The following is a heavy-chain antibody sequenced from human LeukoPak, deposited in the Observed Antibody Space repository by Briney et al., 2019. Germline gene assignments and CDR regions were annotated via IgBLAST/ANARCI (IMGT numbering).Heavy chain of an antibody. CDR2: IYSSGYT. V-gene: IGHV4-4*07. CDR3: ATGGDTSSARGYYAMDV. D-gene: IGHD6-13*01. CDR1: GDSISSYY. J-gene: IGHJ6*02. Sequence: SETLSLTCTVSGDSISSYYWSWIRQPAGKGLEWIGRIYSSGYTNYNPSLKSRVTMSVDTSKNQFSLKVSSVTAADTAVYYCATGGDTSSARGYYAMDVWGQGTTVTVSS.